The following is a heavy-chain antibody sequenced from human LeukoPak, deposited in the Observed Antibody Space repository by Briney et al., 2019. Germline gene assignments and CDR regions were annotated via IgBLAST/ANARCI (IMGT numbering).Heavy chain of an antibody. Sequence: SETLSLTCTVSGGSISSSGYYWGWIRQPPGKGLEWIGTIYYSGSTYYNPSLKSRVTISVDTSKNQFSLKLSSVTAADTAVYYCARHSLTLGFDYWGQGTLVTVSS. J-gene: IGHJ4*02. CDR3: ARHSLTLGFDY. CDR2: IYYSGST. D-gene: IGHD3-16*01. V-gene: IGHV4-39*01. CDR1: GGSISSSGYY.